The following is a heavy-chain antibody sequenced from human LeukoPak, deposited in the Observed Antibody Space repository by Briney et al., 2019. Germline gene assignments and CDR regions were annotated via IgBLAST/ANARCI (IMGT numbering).Heavy chain of an antibody. D-gene: IGHD4-17*01. Sequence: GGSLRLSRAASGFTFSSYSMNWVRQAPGKGLEWVSSISSSSSYIYYADSVKGRFTISRDNAKNSLYLQMNSLRAEDTAVYYCARAQELTTIDYWGQGTLVTVSS. V-gene: IGHV3-21*01. CDR2: ISSSSSYI. CDR3: ARAQELTTIDY. CDR1: GFTFSSYS. J-gene: IGHJ4*02.